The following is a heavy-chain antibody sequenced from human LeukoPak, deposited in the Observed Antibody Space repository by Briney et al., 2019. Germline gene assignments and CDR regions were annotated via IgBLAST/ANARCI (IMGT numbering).Heavy chain of an antibody. J-gene: IGHJ4*02. V-gene: IGHV1-2*02. CDR3: ARGLFAAAAEVDY. D-gene: IGHD6-13*01. Sequence: ASVKVSCKASGYTITGYYMHWVRQAPGQGLEWMGWINPNSGGTNYAQKFQGRVTMTRDTSISTAYMELSRLRSDDTAVYYCARGLFAAAAEVDYWGQGTLVTVSS. CDR1: GYTITGYY. CDR2: INPNSGGT.